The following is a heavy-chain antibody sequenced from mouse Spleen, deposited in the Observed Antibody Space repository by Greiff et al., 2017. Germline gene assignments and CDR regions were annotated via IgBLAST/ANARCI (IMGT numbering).Heavy chain of an antibody. D-gene: IGHD1-1*01. J-gene: IGHJ4*01. V-gene: IGHV5-9*04. CDR1: GFTFSSYA. CDR2: ISSGGGNT. CDR3: ARHFITTVVDAMDY. Sequence: EVKLMESGGGLVKLGGSLKLSCAASGFTFSSYAMSWVRQTPEKRLEWVATISSGGGNTYYPDSVKGRFTISRDNAKNTLYLQMSSLKSEDTAMYYCARHFITTVVDAMDYWGQGTSVTVSS.